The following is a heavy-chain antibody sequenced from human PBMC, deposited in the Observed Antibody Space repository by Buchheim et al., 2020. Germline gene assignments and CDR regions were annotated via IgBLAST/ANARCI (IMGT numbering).Heavy chain of an antibody. CDR3: TRRVVTGWLRWFDP. V-gene: IGHV3-74*01. Sequence: EVRLVESGGGLVQPGGSLRLSCSASGFTFNTSWMHWVRQAPGKGLVWVSRINSDGSSTTYADSVKGRFTISRDNAKNTLSLQMNSLRPDDTAVYYCTRRVVTGWLRWFDPWGQGTL. CDR2: INSDGSST. J-gene: IGHJ5*02. CDR1: GFTFNTSW. D-gene: IGHD2-21*02.